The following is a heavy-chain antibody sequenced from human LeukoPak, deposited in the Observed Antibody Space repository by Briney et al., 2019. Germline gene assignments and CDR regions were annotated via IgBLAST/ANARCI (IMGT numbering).Heavy chain of an antibody. Sequence: SVKVSCKASGGTFSSYAISWVRQAPGQGLEWMGGIIPIFGTANYAQKFQGRVTITTDESTSTAYMELSSLRSEDTAVYYCARGSEVLRLGASFDYWGQGTLVTVSS. CDR3: ARGSEVLRLGASFDY. J-gene: IGHJ4*02. CDR2: IIPIFGTA. D-gene: IGHD3-3*01. CDR1: GGTFSSYA. V-gene: IGHV1-69*05.